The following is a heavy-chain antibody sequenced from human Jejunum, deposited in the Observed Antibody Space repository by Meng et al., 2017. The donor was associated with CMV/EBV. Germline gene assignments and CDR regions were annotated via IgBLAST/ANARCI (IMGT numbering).Heavy chain of an antibody. Sequence: ASGVTFSSYSIHWVRQAPGKGLEWVAGTSVDGGDEYYADSVKGRFTISRGNTKNSLYLQMNSLRAEDTAVYYCVRGTDGDYDYWGQGTLVTVSS. CDR2: TSVDGGDE. V-gene: IGHV3-30-3*01. J-gene: IGHJ4*02. CDR3: VRGTDGDYDY. D-gene: IGHD4-17*01. CDR1: GVTFSSYS.